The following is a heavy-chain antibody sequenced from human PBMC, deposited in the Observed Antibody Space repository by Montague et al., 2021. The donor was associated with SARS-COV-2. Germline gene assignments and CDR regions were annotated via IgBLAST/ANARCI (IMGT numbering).Heavy chain of an antibody. D-gene: IGHD1-1*01. CDR2: IFYNGYT. Sequence: SESLSLTCTVSGGTVRDYYWNWIRQTPGKGLEWIGYIFYNGYTKYNPSLESRVTLSVDTPGNQFFLSLRSVTASDTATYFCARHSVPEDGTFFRSYFDPWGQGAQVIVSS. CDR1: GGTVRDYY. CDR3: ARHSVPEDGTFFRSYFDP. J-gene: IGHJ5*02. V-gene: IGHV4-59*08.